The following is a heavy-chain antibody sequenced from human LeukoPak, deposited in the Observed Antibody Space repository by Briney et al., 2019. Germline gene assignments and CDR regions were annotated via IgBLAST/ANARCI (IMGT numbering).Heavy chain of an antibody. D-gene: IGHD5-18*01. V-gene: IGHV1-69*06. CDR2: IIPIFGTA. CDR3: ARDHVDTAMVGVDY. CDR1: GGTFSSYA. Sequence: ASVKVSCKASGGTFSSYAISGVRQAPGQGLEWMGGIIPIFGTANYAQKFQGRVTITADKSTSTAYMELSSLRSEDTAVYYCARDHVDTAMVGVDYWGQGTLVTVSS. J-gene: IGHJ4*02.